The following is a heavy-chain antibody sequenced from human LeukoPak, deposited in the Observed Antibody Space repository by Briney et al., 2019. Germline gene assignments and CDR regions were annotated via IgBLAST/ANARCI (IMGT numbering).Heavy chain of an antibody. CDR3: ATLSRDYYGSGSDAFDI. J-gene: IGHJ3*02. D-gene: IGHD3-10*01. V-gene: IGHV4-34*01. CDR2: INHSGST. Sequence: PSETLSLTCAFYGGSFSGYYWSWIRQPPGKGLEWIGEINHSGSTNYNPSLKSRVTISVDTSKNQFSLKLSSVTAADTAVYYCATLSRDYYGSGSDAFDIWGQGTMVTVSS. CDR1: GGSFSGYY.